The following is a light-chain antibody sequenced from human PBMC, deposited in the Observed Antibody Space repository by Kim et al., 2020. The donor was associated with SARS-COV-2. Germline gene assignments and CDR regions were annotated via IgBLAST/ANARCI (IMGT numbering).Light chain of an antibody. J-gene: IGLJ1*01. Sequence: QSALTQPPSASGTPGQRVTISCSGSSSNIGSNAVSWYQQLPGTAPKLLIYTNNQRPSGVPDRFSGSKSGTSASLSISVLQSEDETDYYCATWDDTLNTVVFGAGTKVTVL. CDR2: TNN. CDR1: SSNIGSNA. V-gene: IGLV1-44*01. CDR3: ATWDDTLNTVV.